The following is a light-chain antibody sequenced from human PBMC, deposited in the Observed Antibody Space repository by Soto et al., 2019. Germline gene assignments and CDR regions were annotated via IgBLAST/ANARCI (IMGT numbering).Light chain of an antibody. CDR2: EVT. CDR3: SSYAGINTDVV. Sequence: QSALTQPPSASGSPGQSVTISCTGTSSDVGGYGYVSWYQQHPGKAPKLMIFEVTKRASGVPNRFSGSKSGNTASLTVSGLQAEDEADYYCSSYAGINTDVVFGGVTKLTVL. J-gene: IGLJ2*01. V-gene: IGLV2-8*01. CDR1: SSDVGGYGY.